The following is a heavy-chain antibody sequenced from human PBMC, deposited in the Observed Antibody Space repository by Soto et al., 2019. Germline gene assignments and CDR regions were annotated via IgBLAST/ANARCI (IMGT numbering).Heavy chain of an antibody. CDR3: ARGPGGPDGPGDY. CDR1: GGSISSYY. CDR2: IYYSGST. J-gene: IGHJ4*02. V-gene: IGHV4-59*01. Sequence: PSETLSLTCTVSGGSISSYYWSWIRQPPGKGLEWIGYIYYSGSTYYNPSLKSRVTISVDTSKNQFSLKLSSVTAADTAVYYCARGPGGPDGPGDYWGQGTLVTVSS. D-gene: IGHD2-15*01.